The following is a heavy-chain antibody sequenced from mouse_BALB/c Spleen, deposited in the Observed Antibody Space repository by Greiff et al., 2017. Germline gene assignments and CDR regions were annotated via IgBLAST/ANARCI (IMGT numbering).Heavy chain of an antibody. CDR2: IYPYNGGT. J-gene: IGHJ3*01. V-gene: IGHV1S29*02. CDR3: ARALYDGYYDWFAY. Sequence: VQLKESGPELVKPGASVKISCKASGYTFTDYNMHWVKQSHGKSLEWIGYIYPYNGGTGYNQKFKSKATLTVDNSSSTAYMELRSLTSEDSAVYYCARALYDGYYDWFAYWGQGTLVTVSA. CDR1: GYTFTDYN. D-gene: IGHD2-3*01.